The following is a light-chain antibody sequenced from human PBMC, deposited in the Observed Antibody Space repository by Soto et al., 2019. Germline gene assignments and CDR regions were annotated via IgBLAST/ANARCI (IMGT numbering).Light chain of an antibody. CDR1: QSVSSY. CDR3: QHRSSWPIT. V-gene: IGKV3-11*01. J-gene: IGKJ5*01. Sequence: EVVLTQSPATLSLSPGERAALSCRASQSVSSYLAWYQQKPGQAPRLLIYDASNRATGIAARFSGSGSGTDFTLTISNLEPEDFAVYYCQHRSSWPITFGQGTRLEIK. CDR2: DAS.